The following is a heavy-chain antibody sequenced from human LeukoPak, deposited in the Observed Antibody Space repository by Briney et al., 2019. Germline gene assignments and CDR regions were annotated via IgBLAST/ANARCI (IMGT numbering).Heavy chain of an antibody. V-gene: IGHV3-7*03. D-gene: IGHD6-6*01. CDR3: ARDGGHSSSSLGYYGMDV. CDR2: IKQDGSEK. Sequence: QPGGSLRLSCAASGFTFSSYWMSWVRQAPGKGLEWVANIKQDGSEKYYVDSVKGRFTISRDNAKNSLYLQMNSLRAEDTAVYYCARDGGHSSSSLGYYGMDVWGQGTTVTVSS. J-gene: IGHJ6*02. CDR1: GFTFSSYW.